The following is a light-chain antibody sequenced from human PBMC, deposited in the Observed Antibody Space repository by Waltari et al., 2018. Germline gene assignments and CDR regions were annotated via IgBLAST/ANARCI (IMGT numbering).Light chain of an antibody. CDR3: QQLNSNQWT. CDR1: QSVSRF. Sequence: EIVLTQSPGTLSLSPGERGTLSCRASQSVSRFLAWYQQKPGQAPRLLIYGASTRATGIPDRFSGSGSGTDFSLTISRLEPEDFATYYCQQLNSNQWTFGQGTKVEI. V-gene: IGKV3D-20*02. J-gene: IGKJ1*01. CDR2: GAS.